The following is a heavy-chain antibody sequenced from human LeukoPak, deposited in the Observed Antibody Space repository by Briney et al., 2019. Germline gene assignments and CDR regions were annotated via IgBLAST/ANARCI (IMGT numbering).Heavy chain of an antibody. Sequence: SETLSLTCTVSGGSISSGSYYWSWIRQPAGKGLEWIGRIYTSGSTNYNPSLKSRVTISVDTSKNQFSLELSSVTAADTAVYHCARRVGGRGRAFDIWGQGTMVTVSS. J-gene: IGHJ3*02. CDR3: ARRVGGRGRAFDI. CDR1: GGSISSGSYY. CDR2: IYTSGST. V-gene: IGHV4-61*02. D-gene: IGHD1-26*01.